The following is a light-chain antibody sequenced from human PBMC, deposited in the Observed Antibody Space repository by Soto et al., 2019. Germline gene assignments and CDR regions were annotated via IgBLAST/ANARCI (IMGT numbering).Light chain of an antibody. Sequence: QSVLTQPRSVSGSPGQSVTISCTGTSSDVGGYNYVSWYQQHPGKAPKLMIYDVSKRPSGVPDRFSGSKSGNTASLTISGLQAEDEADSYCCSYAGSYFYVVFGGGTKLTVL. V-gene: IGLV2-11*01. CDR3: CSYAGSYFYVV. CDR1: SSDVGGYNY. J-gene: IGLJ2*01. CDR2: DVS.